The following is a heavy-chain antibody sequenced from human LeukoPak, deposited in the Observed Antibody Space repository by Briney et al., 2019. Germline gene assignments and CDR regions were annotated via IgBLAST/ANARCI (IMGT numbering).Heavy chain of an antibody. CDR3: ARAGGAVAGTGAFDI. J-gene: IGHJ3*02. D-gene: IGHD6-19*01. CDR1: GGSISSGGYS. V-gene: IGHV4-30-4*07. Sequence: TLSLTCAVSGGSISSGGYSWSWIRQPPGKGLEWIGYIYYSGSTYYNPSLKSRVTISVDTSKNQFSLKLSSVTAADTAVYYCARAGGAVAGTGAFDIWGQGTMVTVSS. CDR2: IYYSGST.